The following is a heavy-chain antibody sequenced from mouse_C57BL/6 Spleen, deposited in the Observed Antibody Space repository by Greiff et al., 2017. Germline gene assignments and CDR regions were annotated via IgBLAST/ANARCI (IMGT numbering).Heavy chain of an antibody. D-gene: IGHD4-1*01. J-gene: IGHJ2*01. V-gene: IGHV5-17*01. CDR3: ARLDWDGYYFDY. CDR2: ISSGSSTI. CDR1: GFTFSDYG. Sequence: DVHLVESGGGLVKPGGSLKLSCAASGFTFSDYGMHWVRQAPEKGLEWVAYISSGSSTIYYADTVKGRFTISRDNAKNTLFLQMTSLRSEDTAMYYCARLDWDGYYFDYWGQGTTLTVSS.